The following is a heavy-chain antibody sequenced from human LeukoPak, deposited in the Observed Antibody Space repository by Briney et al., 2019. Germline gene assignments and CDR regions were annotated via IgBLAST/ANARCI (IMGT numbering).Heavy chain of an antibody. V-gene: IGHV1-69*04. CDR3: AIPGYSYGPPHRFYFDY. J-gene: IGHJ4*02. Sequence: SVKVSCKASGGTFSSYAIIWVRQAPGQGLEWMGRIIPILGIANYAQKFQGRVTITADKSTSTAYMELSSLRSEDTAVYYCAIPGYSYGPPHRFYFDYWGQGTLVTVSS. CDR2: IIPILGIA. D-gene: IGHD5-18*01. CDR1: GGTFSSYA.